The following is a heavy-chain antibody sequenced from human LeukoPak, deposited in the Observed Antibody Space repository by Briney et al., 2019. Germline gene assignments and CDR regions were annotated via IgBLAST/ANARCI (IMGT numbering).Heavy chain of an antibody. Sequence: GGSLRLSCAASGFTFSDYYMSWIRQAPGKGLEWVAVIWYDGSNKYYADSVKGRFTISRDNSKNTLYLQMNSLRAEDTAVYYCARGLASYCSGGSCYPVGYWGQGTLVTVSS. D-gene: IGHD2-15*01. J-gene: IGHJ4*02. CDR3: ARGLASYCSGGSCYPVGY. V-gene: IGHV3-33*08. CDR2: IWYDGSNK. CDR1: GFTFSDYY.